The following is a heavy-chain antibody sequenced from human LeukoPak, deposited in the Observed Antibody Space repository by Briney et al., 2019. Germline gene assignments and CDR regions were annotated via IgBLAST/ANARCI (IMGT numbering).Heavy chain of an antibody. J-gene: IGHJ5*02. V-gene: IGHV1-18*01. CDR1: GYTFTSYG. CDR2: ISAYNGHT. Sequence: ASVKVSCKASGYTFTSYGIIWVRQAPGQGLEWMGWISAYNGHTKYAQKFQGRVTMTTDTSTTTAYMELRSLRSDDTAMYYCARDVGITVADSFDPWGQGTLVTVSS. CDR3: ARDVGITVADSFDP. D-gene: IGHD6-13*01.